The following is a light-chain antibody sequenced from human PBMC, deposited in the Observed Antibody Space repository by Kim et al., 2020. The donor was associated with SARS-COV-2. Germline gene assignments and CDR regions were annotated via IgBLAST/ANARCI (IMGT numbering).Light chain of an antibody. CDR1: SGSIASNY. Sequence: ETVTISCTRSSGSIASNYVQWYRQRPGSSPTTLISEDDKRLSGVPDRFSGSLDTSSNSASLTISGLRTEDEAHYYCQSYDDTDVVFGGGTLLTV. V-gene: IGLV6-57*01. J-gene: IGLJ2*01. CDR2: EDD. CDR3: QSYDDTDVV.